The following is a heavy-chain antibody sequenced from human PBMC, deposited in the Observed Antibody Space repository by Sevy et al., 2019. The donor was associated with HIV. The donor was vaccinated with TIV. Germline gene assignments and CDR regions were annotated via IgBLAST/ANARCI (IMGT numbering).Heavy chain of an antibody. D-gene: IGHD2-15*01. Sequence: ASVKVSCKAYGYTFTNYRINWVRQVPGQGLEWMGWISPYNGDTNYAQKFQGRVSMTTDTSTTTGYMELRSLRSDDTAVYYCARDSCSGGSCYQSGVYWGQGTLVTVSS. J-gene: IGHJ4*02. CDR1: GYTFTNYR. CDR2: ISPYNGDT. V-gene: IGHV1-18*01. CDR3: ARDSCSGGSCYQSGVY.